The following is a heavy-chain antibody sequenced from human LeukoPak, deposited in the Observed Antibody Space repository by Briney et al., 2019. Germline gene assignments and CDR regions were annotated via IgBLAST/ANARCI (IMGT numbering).Heavy chain of an antibody. J-gene: IGHJ4*02. CDR3: ARDGPGYCSSTSCSNYFDY. CDR2: IGAYNGNT. D-gene: IGHD2-2*01. V-gene: IGHV1-18*01. Sequence: ASVKVSCKASGYSFTSYGISWVRQAPGQGLEWMGWIGAYNGNTNYAQKLQGRVTMTTDTSTSTAYMELRSLRSDDTAVYYCARDGPGYCSSTSCSNYFDYWGQGTLVTVSS. CDR1: GYSFTSYG.